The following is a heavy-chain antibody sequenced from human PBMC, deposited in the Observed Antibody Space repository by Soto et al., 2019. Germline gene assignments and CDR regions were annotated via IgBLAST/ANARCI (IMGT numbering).Heavy chain of an antibody. CDR2: ITEDESEK. V-gene: IGHV3-7*01. CDR3: ARTVSGNSPI. Sequence: EVQLVESGGGLVQPGGSLSLSCAGSGFSFNNYWMTWVRQSPGKGLEWVASITEDESEKHYADSVKGRVPISRHNAKNSLYLQMKRLRAEDTALYYCARTVSGNSPIGGHASLVPVSS. D-gene: IGHD1-1*01. CDR1: GFSFNNYW. J-gene: IGHJ1*01.